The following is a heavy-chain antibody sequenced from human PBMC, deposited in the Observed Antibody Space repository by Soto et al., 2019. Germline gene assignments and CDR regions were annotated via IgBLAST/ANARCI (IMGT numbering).Heavy chain of an antibody. D-gene: IGHD3-22*01. CDR3: AREYPPEEFSGYFPLDAFDI. J-gene: IGHJ3*02. CDR1: GGTFSSYA. Sequence: SVKVSCKASGGTFSSYAISWVRHAPGQGLEWMGGIIPIFGTANYAQKFQGRVTITADKSTSTAYMELSSLRSEDTAVYYCAREYPPEEFSGYFPLDAFDIWGQGTMVTVSS. V-gene: IGHV1-69*06. CDR2: IIPIFGTA.